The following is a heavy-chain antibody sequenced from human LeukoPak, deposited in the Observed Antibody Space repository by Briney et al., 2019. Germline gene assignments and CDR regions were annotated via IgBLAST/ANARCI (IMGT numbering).Heavy chain of an antibody. CDR3: ARIYYRRSDYHYYMDV. CDR2: MNPNSGNT. CDR1: GYTYTSYD. V-gene: IGHV1-8*01. Sequence: ASVKVSCKASGYTYTSYDINWVRQAPGQGLEWVGWMNPNSGNTGSAQKVQGRITITMNTSISTAYMELSSLRSEDTAVHYCARIYYRRSDYHYYMDVWGEGTTVTVSS. J-gene: IGHJ6*03. D-gene: IGHD3-10*01.